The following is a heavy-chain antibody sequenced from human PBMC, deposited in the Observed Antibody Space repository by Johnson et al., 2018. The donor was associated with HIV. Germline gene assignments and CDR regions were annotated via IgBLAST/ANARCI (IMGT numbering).Heavy chain of an antibody. CDR3: AKDRVATIRGGAFDI. Sequence: QVQLVESRGVLVQPGGSLRLSCAASGFTFSSYAMHWVRQAPGKGLEWVAVISYDGSKKYYADSVTGRFTISRDNSKNTLYLQMDSLCAEDTAIYYCAKDRVATIRGGAFDIWGQGTTVTVSS. V-gene: IGHV3-30-3*01. CDR1: GFTFSSYA. J-gene: IGHJ3*02. CDR2: ISYDGSKK. D-gene: IGHD5-24*01.